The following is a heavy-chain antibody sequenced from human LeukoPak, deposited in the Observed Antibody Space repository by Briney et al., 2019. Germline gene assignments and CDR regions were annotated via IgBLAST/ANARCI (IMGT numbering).Heavy chain of an antibody. CDR3: ARALSSGWYVFDY. CDR1: GFTFSRYD. Sequence: PGGSLRLSCADSGFTFSRYDMHWVRQPPGKGLEWVSAIGAAGDPYYPGSVKGRFTISRENAKNSLYLHTHSLSAADTALYYCARALSSGWYVFDYWGQGTLVTVSS. CDR2: IGAAGDP. V-gene: IGHV3-13*05. D-gene: IGHD6-19*01. J-gene: IGHJ4*02.